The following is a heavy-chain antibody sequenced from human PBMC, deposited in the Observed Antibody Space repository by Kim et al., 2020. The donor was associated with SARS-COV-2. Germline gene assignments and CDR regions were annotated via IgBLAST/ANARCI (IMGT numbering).Heavy chain of an antibody. J-gene: IGHJ4*02. Sequence: SETLSLTCNVSGGSMYSYYWSWIRQPPGKGLEWIGYIYNSGSTNYNPSLKGRVTISDDTSKKQFFLNLISVTAADTAVYYCARDAREGGYRFFDYWGQGKLVTVSS. CDR1: GGSMYSYY. CDR2: IYNSGST. V-gene: IGHV4-59*13. CDR3: ARDAREGGYRFFDY. D-gene: IGHD5-18*01.